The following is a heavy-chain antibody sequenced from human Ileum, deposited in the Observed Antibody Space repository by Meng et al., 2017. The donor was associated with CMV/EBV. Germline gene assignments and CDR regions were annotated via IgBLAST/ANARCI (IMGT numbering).Heavy chain of an antibody. J-gene: IGHJ4*02. CDR2: INPYNGAK. D-gene: IGHD6-25*01. V-gene: IGHV1-2*02. CDR3: TRGPSSGAFDY. Sequence: QVQLVHPGAEGKKPAASVKCSCKASGYTFSDYYMHWVRQAPGQGFEWMGWINPYNGAKDSAQKFQGRVTMTRDTSIDTAFMELTWLKFDDTAVYYCTRGPSSGAFDYWGQGTLVTVSS. CDR1: GYTFSDYY.